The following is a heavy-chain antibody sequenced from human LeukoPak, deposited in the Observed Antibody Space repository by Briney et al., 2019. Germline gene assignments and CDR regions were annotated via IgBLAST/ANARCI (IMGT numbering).Heavy chain of an antibody. CDR3: ARFYYDSSGYYQICYFDY. CDR2: IYYSGST. CDR1: GGSISSSSYY. D-gene: IGHD3-22*01. V-gene: IGHV4-39*01. J-gene: IGHJ4*02. Sequence: PSETLSLTCTVSGGSISSSSYYWGWIRQPPGKGLEWIGSIYYSGSTYYNPSLKSRVTKSVDTSKNQFSLNLSSATAADTAVYYCARFYYDSSGYYQICYFDYWGQGTLVTVSS.